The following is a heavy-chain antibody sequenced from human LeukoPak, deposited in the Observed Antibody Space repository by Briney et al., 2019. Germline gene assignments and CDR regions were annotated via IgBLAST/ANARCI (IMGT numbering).Heavy chain of an antibody. CDR1: EFSVGSNY. CDR2: IYSGGST. CDR3: AHPTEYSSSWYGNWFDP. Sequence: PGGSLRLSCAASEFSVGSNYMTWVRQAPGKGLEWVSLIYSGGSTYYADSVKGRFTISRDNSKSTLYLQMNSLRAEDTAVYSCAHPTEYSSSWYGNWFDPWGQGTLVTVSS. V-gene: IGHV3-66*01. D-gene: IGHD6-13*01. J-gene: IGHJ5*02.